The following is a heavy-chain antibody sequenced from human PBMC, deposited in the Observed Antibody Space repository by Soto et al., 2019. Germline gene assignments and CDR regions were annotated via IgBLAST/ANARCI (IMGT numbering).Heavy chain of an antibody. J-gene: IGHJ3*02. CDR3: AKDRLRWEGDAFDI. D-gene: IGHD1-26*01. CDR1: GFTFSDFY. Sequence: GGSLRLSCATSGFTFSDFYMSWVRQAPGKGPEWVSYISDDGYTIYYADSVKGRFTISRDNSKNTLYLQMNSLRAEDTAVYYCAKDRLRWEGDAFDIWGQGTMVTVSS. V-gene: IGHV3-11*04. CDR2: ISDDGYTI.